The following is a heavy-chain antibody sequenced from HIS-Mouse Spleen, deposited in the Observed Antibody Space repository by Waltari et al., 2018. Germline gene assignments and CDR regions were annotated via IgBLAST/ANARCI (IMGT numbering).Heavy chain of an antibody. CDR3: ARIAEGYTSGWYAFDY. D-gene: IGHD6-19*01. CDR2: IDWDDDK. Sequence: QVTLRESGPALVKPTQTLTLTCTFSGFSLSTSGMCVGWIPQPPGKALEWLARIDWDDDKYYSTSLKTRLTISRDTSKNQVVLTMTNMDPLDTATYYCARIAEGYTSGWYAFDYWGQGTLVTVSS. V-gene: IGHV2-70*15. J-gene: IGHJ4*02. CDR1: GFSLSTSGMC.